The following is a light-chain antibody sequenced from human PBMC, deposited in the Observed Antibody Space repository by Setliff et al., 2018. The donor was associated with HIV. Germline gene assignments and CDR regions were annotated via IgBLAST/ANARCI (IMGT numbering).Light chain of an antibody. CDR2: EVS. CDR1: SSDVGGYKY. V-gene: IGLV2-14*01. CDR3: SSYGGSNNLV. J-gene: IGLJ2*01. Sequence: QSALTQPASVSGSPGQSITISCTGTSSDVGGYKYVSWYQQHPGKAPKLMIYEVSNRPSGVSNRFSGSKSGNTASLTISGLQAEDEADYYCSSYGGSNNLVFGGGTKVTVL.